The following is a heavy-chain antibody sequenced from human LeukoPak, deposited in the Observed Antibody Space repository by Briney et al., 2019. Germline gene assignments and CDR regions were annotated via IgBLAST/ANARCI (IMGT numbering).Heavy chain of an antibody. CDR2: ISDSSST. CDR1: GFTFSSYA. J-gene: IGHJ4*02. CDR3: ARALAE. V-gene: IGHV3-23*01. Sequence: GGSLRLSCSASGFTFSSYAMSWVRQAPGKGLEWVSTISDSSSTYYVDSVKGRFTISRDNSKNTLYLQMNSLRAEDTAVYYCARALAEWGRGTLVTVSS.